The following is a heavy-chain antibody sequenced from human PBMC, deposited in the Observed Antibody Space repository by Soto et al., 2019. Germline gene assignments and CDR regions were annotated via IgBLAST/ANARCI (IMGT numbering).Heavy chain of an antibody. Sequence: EVQLLESGGGLVQPGGSLRLSCAASGFTFSSYAMNWVRQAPGKGLEWVSVISGSGGGTYYADSVKGRFTISRDNSKNTLYLQMNSLRAEDTAVYYCARRSSSWYFDYWGQGTRVTVSS. CDR1: GFTFSSYA. CDR2: ISGSGGGT. V-gene: IGHV3-23*01. J-gene: IGHJ4*02. CDR3: ARRSSSWYFDY. D-gene: IGHD6-13*01.